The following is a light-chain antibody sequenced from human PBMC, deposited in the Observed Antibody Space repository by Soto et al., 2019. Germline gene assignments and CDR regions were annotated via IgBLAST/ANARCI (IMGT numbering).Light chain of an antibody. V-gene: IGLV2-11*01. CDR2: DVT. CDR1: NSDIGNYNY. Sequence: QSVLTQPRSVSGSPGQSVTISCTGTNSDIGNYNYVSWYQQHPGKAPKVMIYDVTKRPSGVPDRFSGSTSGNTASLTISGLQAEDEADYYCCSYPGSHTWVFGGGTKLPS. J-gene: IGLJ3*02. CDR3: CSYPGSHTWV.